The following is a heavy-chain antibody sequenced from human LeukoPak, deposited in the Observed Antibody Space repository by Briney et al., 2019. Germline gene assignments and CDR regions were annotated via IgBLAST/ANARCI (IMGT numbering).Heavy chain of an antibody. J-gene: IGHJ3*02. V-gene: IGHV4-38-2*01. Sequence: PGGSLRLSCAASGFTFSSYEMDWIRQAPGKGLEWIGSVFHTGSTYYNPSLKSRVTISVDSSMNKFSLKMRSVTAADTAVYFCARGPYSYDSSGAFDIWGQGTMVTVSS. CDR2: VFHTGST. CDR3: ARGPYSYDSSGAFDI. CDR1: GFTFSSYE. D-gene: IGHD3-22*01.